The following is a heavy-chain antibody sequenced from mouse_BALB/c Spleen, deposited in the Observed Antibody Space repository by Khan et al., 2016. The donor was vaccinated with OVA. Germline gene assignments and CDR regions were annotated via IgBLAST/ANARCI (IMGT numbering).Heavy chain of an antibody. V-gene: IGHV1-4*01. J-gene: IGHJ3*01. CDR1: GYTFTSYT. D-gene: IGHD2-14*01. CDR3: VRDGAYHRNDGWFAY. CDR2: INPSNGYT. Sequence: QMQLEESGAELARPGASVKMSCKASGYTFTSYTIHWIKKRPGPGLEWIGYINPSNGYTNYNQKFKDKATLTTDKSSTTAYLQLSSLTSDDSAVYNCVRDGAYHRNDGWFAYRGQGTLVTVSA.